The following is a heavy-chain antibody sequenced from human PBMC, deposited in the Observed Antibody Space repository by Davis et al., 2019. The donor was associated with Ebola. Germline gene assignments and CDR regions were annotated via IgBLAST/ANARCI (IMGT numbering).Heavy chain of an antibody. CDR1: GFTFSSYS. V-gene: IGHV3-21*01. Sequence: PGGSLRLSCAASGFTFSSYSMNWVRQAPGKGLEWVSSISSSSSYIYYADSVKGRFTISRDNAKNSLYLQMNSLRAEDTAVYYCARAGGYCSSTSCYGILYYYYGMDVWGQGTTVTVSS. CDR2: ISSSSSYI. J-gene: IGHJ6*02. CDR3: ARAGGYCSSTSCYGILYYYYGMDV. D-gene: IGHD2-2*01.